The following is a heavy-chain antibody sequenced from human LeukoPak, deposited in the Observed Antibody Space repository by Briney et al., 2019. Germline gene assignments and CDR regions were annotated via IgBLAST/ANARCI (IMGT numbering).Heavy chain of an antibody. Sequence: GGSLRLSCAASGFTFTTYTLHWVRQAPGKGLEWVSFIGSNTNYIYYADSVKGRFTISRDNAKSSLYLQMNSLRAEDTAVYYCARVGPRITIFGVVSIDYWGQGTQVTVSS. CDR2: IGSNTNYI. CDR1: GFTFTTYT. V-gene: IGHV3-21*06. J-gene: IGHJ4*02. D-gene: IGHD3-3*01. CDR3: ARVGPRITIFGVVSIDY.